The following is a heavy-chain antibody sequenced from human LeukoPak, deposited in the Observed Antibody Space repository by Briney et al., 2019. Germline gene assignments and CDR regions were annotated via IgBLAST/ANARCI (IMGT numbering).Heavy chain of an antibody. J-gene: IGHJ4*02. CDR3: ARSFYDILIGYYQYFDY. D-gene: IGHD3-9*01. CDR1: GLSVSRNY. CDR2: IYRDGSA. Sequence: RGSLRLSCVDSGLSVSRNYMSWVRQAPGKGLEWVLVIYRDGSAYYAESVKGRFTISRDNSKNTLYIQMNSLRAEDTAVYYCARSFYDILIGYYQYFDYWGQGTLVTVSS. V-gene: IGHV3-66*01.